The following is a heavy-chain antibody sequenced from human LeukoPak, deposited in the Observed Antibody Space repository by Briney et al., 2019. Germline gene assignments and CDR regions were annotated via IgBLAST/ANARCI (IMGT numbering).Heavy chain of an antibody. CDR2: IYHSGST. V-gene: IGHV4-38-2*02. CDR1: GYSISSGYY. J-gene: IGHJ4*02. Sequence: SETLSLTCTVSGYSISSGYYWGWIRQPPGKGLEWIGSIYHSGSTYYNPSLKSRVTISVDTSKNQFSLKLSSVTAADTAVYYCAREGSGWYGGGNFDYWGQGTLVTVSS. CDR3: AREGSGWYGGGNFDY. D-gene: IGHD6-19*01.